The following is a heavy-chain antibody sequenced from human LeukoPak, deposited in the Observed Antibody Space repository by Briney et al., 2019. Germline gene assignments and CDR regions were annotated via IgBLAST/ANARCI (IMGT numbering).Heavy chain of an antibody. Sequence: SVKVSCKASGGTFSSYAISWVRQAPGQGLEWMGGIIPIFGTANYAQKFQGRVTITADESTSTAYMELSSLRSEDTAVYYCASALAENYDSSGYYHPFDYWGQGTLVTVSS. D-gene: IGHD3-22*01. J-gene: IGHJ4*02. CDR3: ASALAENYDSSGYYHPFDY. CDR2: IIPIFGTA. CDR1: GGTFSSYA. V-gene: IGHV1-69*13.